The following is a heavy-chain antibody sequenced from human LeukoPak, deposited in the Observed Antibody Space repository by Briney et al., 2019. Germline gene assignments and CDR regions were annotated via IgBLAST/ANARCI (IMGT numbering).Heavy chain of an antibody. J-gene: IGHJ4*02. CDR3: ARDAAYNRFDY. Sequence: GGSVRLSCVASGFTFRTSWMSWVRQAPGKGLEWLANIEGDGGVKNHVGSVKGGFTISRDNAKDSVFLQMDSLRVEDTAVYDRARDAAYNRFDYWGQGALVTVSS. D-gene: IGHD5-24*01. CDR1: GFTFRTSW. V-gene: IGHV3-7*05. CDR2: IEGDGGVK.